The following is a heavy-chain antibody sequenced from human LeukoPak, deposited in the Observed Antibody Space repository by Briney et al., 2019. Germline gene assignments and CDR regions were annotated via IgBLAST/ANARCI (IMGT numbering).Heavy chain of an antibody. CDR3: ARDSRITIFSSNYYYYGMDV. CDR1: GGSVSSGSYY. Sequence: TSETLSLTCTVSGGSVSSGSYYWSWIRQPPGKGLEWIGYIYYSGSANYNPSLKSRVTISVDTSKNQFSLKLSSVTAADTAVYYCARDSRITIFSSNYYYYGMDVWGQGTTVTVSS. J-gene: IGHJ6*02. D-gene: IGHD3-9*01. V-gene: IGHV4-61*01. CDR2: IYYSGSA.